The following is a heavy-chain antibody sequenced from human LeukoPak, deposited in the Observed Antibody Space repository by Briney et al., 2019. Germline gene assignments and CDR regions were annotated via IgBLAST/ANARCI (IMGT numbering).Heavy chain of an antibody. CDR2: ISSSSSTI. V-gene: IGHV3-48*01. Sequence: PGGSLRLSCAASGFTFSSYSMNWVRQAPGKRLEWVSYISSSSSTIYYADSVKGRFTISRDNAKNSLYLQMNSLRAEDTAVYYCTRDLVPAARNYYFDYWGQGTLVTVSS. CDR3: TRDLVPAARNYYFDY. J-gene: IGHJ4*02. D-gene: IGHD2-2*01. CDR1: GFTFSSYS.